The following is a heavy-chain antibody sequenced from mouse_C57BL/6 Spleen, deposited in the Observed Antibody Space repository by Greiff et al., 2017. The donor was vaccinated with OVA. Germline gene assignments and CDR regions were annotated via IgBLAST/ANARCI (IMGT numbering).Heavy chain of an antibody. D-gene: IGHD1-1*01. CDR1: GYTFTSYW. CDR2: IYPSDSET. J-gene: IGHJ3*01. Sequence: QVQLQQPGAELVRPGSSVKLSCKASGYTFTSYWMDWVKQRPGQGLEWIGNIYPSDSETHYNQKFKDQATLTVDKSSSPAYMQLSSLTSEDSAVYYCARGDYGSSYGRFAYWGQGTLVTVSA. CDR3: ARGDYGSSYGRFAY. V-gene: IGHV1-61*01.